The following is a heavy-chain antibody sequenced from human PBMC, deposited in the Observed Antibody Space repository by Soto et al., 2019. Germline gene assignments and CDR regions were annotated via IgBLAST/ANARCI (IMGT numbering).Heavy chain of an antibody. Sequence: QVQLVQSGAEVKKPGASVKVSCKASGYTFTSYAISWVRQAPGQGLEWMGGIIPIFGTANYAQKFQGRVTITADESTSTAYMELSSLRSEDTAVYYCARGTYGDYRDAFDIWGQGTMVTVSS. CDR1: GYTFTSYA. V-gene: IGHV1-69*13. CDR3: ARGTYGDYRDAFDI. J-gene: IGHJ3*02. D-gene: IGHD4-17*01. CDR2: IIPIFGTA.